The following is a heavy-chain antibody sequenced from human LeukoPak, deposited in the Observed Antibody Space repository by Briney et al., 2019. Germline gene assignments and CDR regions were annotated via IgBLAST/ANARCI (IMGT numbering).Heavy chain of an antibody. Sequence: SETLSLTCAVYGGSFSGYYWSWIRQPPGKGLEWIGSIYHSGTTYSGSTYYNPSLKSRVTISLDTSKNQFSLKVGSMTAADTAVYYCARAGGYGLIDYWGQGTMVTVSS. CDR3: ARAGGYGLIDY. CDR1: GGSFSGYY. J-gene: IGHJ4*02. D-gene: IGHD5-18*01. V-gene: IGHV4-34*01. CDR2: IYHSGTTYSGST.